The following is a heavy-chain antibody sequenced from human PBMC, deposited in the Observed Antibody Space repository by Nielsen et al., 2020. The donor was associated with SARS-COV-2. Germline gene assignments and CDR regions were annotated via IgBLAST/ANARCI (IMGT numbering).Heavy chain of an antibody. CDR1: GGSISTYY. D-gene: IGHD3-3*01. CDR2: IYYSGST. Sequence: SETLSLTCTVSGGSISTYYWSWIRQPPGKGLEWIGYIYYSGSTNYNPSLKSRLTISVDTSRNQFSLNLRPVTAADTAVYYCARSAAYYDFWSGYSLDSWGQGTLVTVSS. CDR3: ARSAAYYDFWSGYSLDS. V-gene: IGHV4-59*08. J-gene: IGHJ4*02.